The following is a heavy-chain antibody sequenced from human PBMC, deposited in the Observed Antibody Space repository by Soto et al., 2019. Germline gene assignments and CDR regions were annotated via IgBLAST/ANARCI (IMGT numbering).Heavy chain of an antibody. V-gene: IGHV1-69*01. CDR2: IIPIFGTA. CDR1: GGTFSSYA. CDR3: VAPYSYGSHYYYGMDV. Sequence: QVQLVQSGAEVKKPGSSVKVSCKASGGTFSSYAISWVRQAPGQGLEWMGGIIPIFGTANYAQKFQGRVTITADESTSTAYMELGSLRSEDTAVYYCVAPYSYGSHYYYGMDVWGQGTTVTVSS. D-gene: IGHD5-18*01. J-gene: IGHJ6*02.